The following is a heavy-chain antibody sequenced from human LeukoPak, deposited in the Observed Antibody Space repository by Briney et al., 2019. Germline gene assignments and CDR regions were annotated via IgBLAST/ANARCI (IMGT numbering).Heavy chain of an antibody. CDR3: ARHYLHGDYGFEH. J-gene: IGHJ4*02. D-gene: IGHD4-17*01. CDR2: IYYSGST. CDR1: GASIRSHY. V-gene: IGHV4-59*08. Sequence: PSETLSLTCTVSGASIRSHYWSCIRQPPGKGLEWIAYIYYSGSTNYNPSLESRVTISLDTSKNRFSLRLTSVTAADTAVYYCARHYLHGDYGFEHWGQGTLVTVSS.